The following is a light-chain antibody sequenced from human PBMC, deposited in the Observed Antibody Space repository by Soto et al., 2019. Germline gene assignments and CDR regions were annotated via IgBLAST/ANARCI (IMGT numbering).Light chain of an antibody. Sequence: QSALTQPASLSGSPGQSITISCTGTSSDVGAYDYVSWYQQHPVKAPKLIIFDVSTRPSGVSNRFSGSKSGNTASLTISGLQAEDEADYYCSSFTTSNTVIFGGGTKVTVL. J-gene: IGLJ2*01. CDR3: SSFTTSNTVI. CDR2: DVS. CDR1: SSDVGAYDY. V-gene: IGLV2-14*03.